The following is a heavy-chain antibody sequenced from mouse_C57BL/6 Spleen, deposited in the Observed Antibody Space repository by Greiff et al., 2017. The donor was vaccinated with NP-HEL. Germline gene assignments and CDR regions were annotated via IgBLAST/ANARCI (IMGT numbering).Heavy chain of an antibody. CDR3: ARSGRYAMDY. D-gene: IGHD3-1*01. CDR1: GYTFTSYW. Sequence: VQLQQPGAELVMPGASVKLSCKASGYTFTSYWMHWVKQRPGQGLEWIGEIDPSDSYTNYNQKFKGKSTLTVDKSSSTAYMQRSSLTSEDSAVYYCARSGRYAMDYWGQGTSVTVSS. CDR2: IDPSDSYT. V-gene: IGHV1-69*01. J-gene: IGHJ4*01.